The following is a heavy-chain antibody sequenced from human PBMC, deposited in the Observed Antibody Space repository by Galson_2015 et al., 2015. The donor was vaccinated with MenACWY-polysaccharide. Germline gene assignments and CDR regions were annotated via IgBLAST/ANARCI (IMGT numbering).Heavy chain of an antibody. CDR1: GYTFTSYD. J-gene: IGHJ5*02. CDR2: MNPNSGNT. V-gene: IGHV1-8*01. D-gene: IGHD3-22*01. Sequence: KASGYTFTSYDINWVRQTTGQGLEWMGWMNPNSGNTGYAQKFQGRVTMTRNTSISIAYMELNSLRSEDTAVYYCARGGKYYYDSSGYLNWFDPWGQGTLVTVSS. CDR3: ARGGKYYYDSSGYLNWFDP.